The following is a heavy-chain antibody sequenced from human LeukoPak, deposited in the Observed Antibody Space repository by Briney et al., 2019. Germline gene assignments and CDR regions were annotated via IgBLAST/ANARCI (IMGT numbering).Heavy chain of an antibody. CDR1: GFTVSSNY. CDR2: IYSVGTT. J-gene: IGHJ3*02. V-gene: IGHV3-66*01. D-gene: IGHD1-20*01. CDR3: ARANWTDDAFDI. Sequence: GGSLRLSCAASGFTVSSNYMSWVRPAPGKGLEWVSVIYSVGTTYYADAVKARFSIYRDNSKNTLYLQMNSLRADDTAVYYCARANWTDDAFDIWGQGTMVTVS.